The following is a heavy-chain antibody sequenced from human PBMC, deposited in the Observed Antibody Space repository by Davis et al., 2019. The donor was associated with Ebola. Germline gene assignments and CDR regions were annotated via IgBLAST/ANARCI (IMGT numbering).Heavy chain of an antibody. CDR1: GFTFSPYS. J-gene: IGHJ6*04. CDR2: ITSASTTI. V-gene: IGHV3-48*02. CDR3: ARGRYSYDILLLRYGMDV. Sequence: GESLKISCAASGFTFSPYSMNWVRQAPGKGLEWVSYITSASTTIHYADSVKGRFTISRDNAKNSLYLEMNSLRDEDTAVYYCARGRYSYDILLLRYGMDVWGKGTTVTVSS. D-gene: IGHD5-18*01.